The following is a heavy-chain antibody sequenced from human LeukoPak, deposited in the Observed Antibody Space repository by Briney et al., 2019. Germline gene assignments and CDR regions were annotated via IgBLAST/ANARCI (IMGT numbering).Heavy chain of an antibody. CDR3: AREICGSDCYSTFDY. CDR1: GFSFSSSW. J-gene: IGHJ4*02. Sequence: GGSLRLSCAASGFSFSSSWMSWVRQSPGKGLEWVANIKQDGSETYYVDSVKGRFTISRDNAKSSLYLQMNSLRAEDTAVYYCAREICGSDCYSTFDYWGQGALVTVSS. V-gene: IGHV3-7*01. CDR2: IKQDGSET. D-gene: IGHD2-21*02.